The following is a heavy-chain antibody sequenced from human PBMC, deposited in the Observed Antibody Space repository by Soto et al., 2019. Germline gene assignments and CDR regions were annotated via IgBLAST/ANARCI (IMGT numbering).Heavy chain of an antibody. CDR1: GGSISSSNW. CDR3: ASRAYYFDY. J-gene: IGHJ4*01. CDR2: IYHSGST. Sequence: QVQLQESGPGLVKPSGTLSLTCAVSGGSISSSNWWSWVRQPPGKGREWIGEIYHSGSTNYNPSLKGRVTISVDKSKNQFSLKLSSVTAADTAVYYGASRAYYFDYWGHGTLVTVSS. V-gene: IGHV4-4*02.